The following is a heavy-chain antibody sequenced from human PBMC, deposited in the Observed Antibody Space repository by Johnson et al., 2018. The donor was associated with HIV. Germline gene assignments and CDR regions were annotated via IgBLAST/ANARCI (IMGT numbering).Heavy chain of an antibody. J-gene: IGHJ3*02. CDR1: GFTFSNAW. D-gene: IGHD4-23*01. Sequence: VQLVESGGGLVKPGGSLRLSCAASGFTFSNAWMSWVRQAPGKGLEWVGRIKSKTDGGTTDYAAPVKGRFTISRDDSKNTLYLQMNSLKTEDTAVYYCTTGRVRWFPDAFDIWGQGTMVTVSS. V-gene: IGHV3-15*01. CDR2: IKSKTDGGTT. CDR3: TTGRVRWFPDAFDI.